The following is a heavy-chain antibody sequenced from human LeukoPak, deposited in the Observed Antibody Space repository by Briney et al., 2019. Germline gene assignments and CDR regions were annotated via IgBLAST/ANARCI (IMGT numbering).Heavy chain of an antibody. J-gene: IGHJ4*02. CDR1: GFTFSSYS. Sequence: GGSLRLSCAASGFTFSSYSMNWVRQAPGKGLEWVSTISSNGVNTYYADSVKGRFSLSRDNSKNTLFLQVNSLRAEDTAVYYCAKTMGAIDHDYWGQGALVTVSS. CDR3: AKTMGAIDHDY. V-gene: IGHV3-23*01. CDR2: ISSNGVNT. D-gene: IGHD1-26*01.